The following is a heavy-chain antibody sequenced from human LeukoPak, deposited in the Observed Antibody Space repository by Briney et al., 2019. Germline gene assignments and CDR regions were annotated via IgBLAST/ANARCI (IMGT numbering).Heavy chain of an antibody. D-gene: IGHD2-2*02. J-gene: IGHJ4*02. Sequence: GDSVKVSCKASGGTFSSYAISWVRQAPGQGLEWMGGIIPIFGTANYAQKFQGRVTITADESTSTAYMELSSLRSEDTAVYYCARKAGYCSSTSCYTGGYYFDYWGQGTLVTVSS. CDR3: ARKAGYCSSTSCYTGGYYFDY. V-gene: IGHV1-69*13. CDR1: GGTFSSYA. CDR2: IIPIFGTA.